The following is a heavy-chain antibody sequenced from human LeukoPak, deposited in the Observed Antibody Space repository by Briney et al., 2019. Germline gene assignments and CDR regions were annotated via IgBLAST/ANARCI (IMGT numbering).Heavy chain of an antibody. CDR3: VKDREQWLVPTGYKFEM. V-gene: IGHV3-9*01. Sequence: GRSLRLSCAASGFIFDDFAMHWVRQAPGKGPEWVSGISWGSGSVGYADSVKGRFTISRDNGKNSLYLQMDSLRPEDTAFYYFVKDREQWLVPTGYKFEMWGQGTLVTVSS. CDR2: ISWGSGSV. J-gene: IGHJ3*02. CDR1: GFIFDDFA. D-gene: IGHD6-19*01.